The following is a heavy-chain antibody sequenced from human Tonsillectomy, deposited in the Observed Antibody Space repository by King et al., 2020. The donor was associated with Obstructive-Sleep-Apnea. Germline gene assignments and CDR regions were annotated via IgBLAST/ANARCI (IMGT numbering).Heavy chain of an antibody. Sequence: QLQESGPGLVKPSETLSLTCTVSGGSISSSSYYWGWIRQPPGKGLEWIGSIYYSGSTYYNPSLKSRVTISVDTSKNQFSLKLSSVTAADTAVYYCARVGQLVRAFDIWGQGTMVTVSS. CDR2: IYYSGST. CDR3: ARVGQLVRAFDI. J-gene: IGHJ3*02. V-gene: IGHV4-39*07. CDR1: GGSISSSSYY. D-gene: IGHD6-6*01.